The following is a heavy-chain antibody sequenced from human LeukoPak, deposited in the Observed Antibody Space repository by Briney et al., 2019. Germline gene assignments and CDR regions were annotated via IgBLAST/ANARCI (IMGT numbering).Heavy chain of an antibody. D-gene: IGHD3-22*01. V-gene: IGHV3-7*04. CDR1: GFTFSSYW. J-gene: IGHJ4*02. CDR3: ARDLPYYYDSSGYSLNRPTFDY. Sequence: GGSLRLSCAASGFTFSSYWMSWVRQAPGKGLEWVANIKQDGSEKYYVDSVKGRFTISRDNAKNSLYLQMNSLRAEDTAVYYCARDLPYYYDSSGYSLNRPTFDYWGQGTLVTVSS. CDR2: IKQDGSEK.